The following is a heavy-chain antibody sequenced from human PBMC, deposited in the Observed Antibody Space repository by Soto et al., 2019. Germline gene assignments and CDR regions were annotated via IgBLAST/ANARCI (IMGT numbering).Heavy chain of an antibody. Sequence: ALYVSCTASSYDSNTDYYWGWIRQPPGKGLGWIGHIYYTGGTFENPSLKSRLTMSIDTSKNQFSLKLTSVTAADTAVYYCARSRESYNWHDEGYWRLGNLLTVSP. V-gene: IGHV4-38-2*02. CDR3: ARSRESYNWHDEGY. D-gene: IGHD1-1*01. CDR1: SYDSNTDYY. CDR2: IYYTGGT. J-gene: IGHJ1*01.